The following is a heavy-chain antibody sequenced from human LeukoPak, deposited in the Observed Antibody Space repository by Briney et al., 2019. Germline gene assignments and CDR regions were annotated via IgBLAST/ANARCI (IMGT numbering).Heavy chain of an antibody. Sequence: GGSLRLSCAASRFTFSIYGMHWVRQAPGKGLEWVAFIRYDGSNKYYADSVKGRFTISRDNSKNTLYLQMNSLRAEDTAVYYCASDAIVRFLEWLPHTYFDYWGQGTLVTVSS. J-gene: IGHJ4*02. V-gene: IGHV3-30*02. CDR2: IRYDGSNK. CDR1: RFTFSIYG. CDR3: ASDAIVRFLEWLPHTYFDY. D-gene: IGHD3-3*01.